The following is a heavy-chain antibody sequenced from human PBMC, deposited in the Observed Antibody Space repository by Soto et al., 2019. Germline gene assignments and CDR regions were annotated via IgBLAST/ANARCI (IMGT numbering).Heavy chain of an antibody. Sequence: QVQLQESGPGLVKPSQTLSLTCTVSGGSISSGGYYWSWIRQHPGKGLEWIGYIYYSGSTYYNPXLKCRVTISGXXSXNXXSLKLSSVTAADTAVYYCARDLTYYYDSRHYGMDVWGQGTTVTVSS. CDR2: IYYSGST. CDR3: ARDLTYYYDSRHYGMDV. CDR1: GGSISSGGYY. D-gene: IGHD3-22*01. V-gene: IGHV4-31*03. J-gene: IGHJ6*02.